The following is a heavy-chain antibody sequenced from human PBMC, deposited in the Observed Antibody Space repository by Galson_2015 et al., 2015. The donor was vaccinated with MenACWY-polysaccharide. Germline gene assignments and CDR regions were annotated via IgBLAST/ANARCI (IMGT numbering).Heavy chain of an antibody. CDR2: IKSKYNGGTT. CDR1: GFTFSNAW. V-gene: IGHV3-15*01. D-gene: IGHD3-10*01. CDR3: TTWGRDVY. J-gene: IGHJ4*02. Sequence: SLRLSCATSGFTFSNAWMSWVRQAPGKGLEWVGRIKSKYNGGTTDYAAPVEGRFSISRDDSQSTAYLQMNSLRTDDTGIYYCTTWGRDVYWGQGTVVTVSP.